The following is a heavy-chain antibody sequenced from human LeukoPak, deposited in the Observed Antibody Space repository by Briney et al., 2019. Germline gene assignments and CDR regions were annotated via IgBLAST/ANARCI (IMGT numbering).Heavy chain of an antibody. CDR2: ISYDGSNK. CDR1: GFGFRSYA. V-gene: IGHV3-30*04. D-gene: IGHD5-18*01. Sequence: PLGSLRLSCAASGFGFRSYAMYWVRQAPGKGLEWVTVISYDGSNKYYADFVKGRFTISRDNSKSTQYLQMNSLRAEDTAVYYCARGGGHSYGYFDDWGQGTLVTVSS. CDR3: ARGGGHSYGYFDD. J-gene: IGHJ4*02.